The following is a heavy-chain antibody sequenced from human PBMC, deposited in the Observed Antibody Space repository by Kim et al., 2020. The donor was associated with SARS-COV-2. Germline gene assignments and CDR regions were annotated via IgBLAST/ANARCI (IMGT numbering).Heavy chain of an antibody. CDR3: AKDKGGGAAAGYRYFDL. J-gene: IGHJ2*01. Sequence: GGSLRLSCAASGFTFDDYVMHWVRQATGKGLEWVSGISWNSGSIGYADSVKGRFTISRDNAKNSLYLQMNSLRAEDTALYYCAKDKGGGAAAGYRYFDLWGRGTLVTVSS. V-gene: IGHV3-9*01. CDR2: ISWNSGSI. D-gene: IGHD6-13*01. CDR1: GFTFDDYV.